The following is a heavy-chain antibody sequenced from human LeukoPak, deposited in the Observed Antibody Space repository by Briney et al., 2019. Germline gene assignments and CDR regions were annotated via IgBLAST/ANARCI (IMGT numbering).Heavy chain of an antibody. J-gene: IGHJ4*02. D-gene: IGHD3-10*01. Sequence: PSETLSLTCAVYGGSFSGYYWSWIRQPPGKGLEWIGEINHSRSTNYNPSLKSRVTISVDTSKNQFSLKLSSVTAADTAVYYCARGRGVLLWFGELSPLDYWGQGTLVTVSS. CDR3: ARGRGVLLWFGELSPLDY. V-gene: IGHV4-34*01. CDR2: INHSRST. CDR1: GGSFSGYY.